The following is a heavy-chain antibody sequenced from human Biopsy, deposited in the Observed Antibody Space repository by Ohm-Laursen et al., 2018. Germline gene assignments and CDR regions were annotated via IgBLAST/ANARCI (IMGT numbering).Heavy chain of an antibody. CDR3: VRETESGSAEAWYFDL. Sequence: TLSLTCSVSGASVKTSGYFWAWNRQRPGKGLEWIGYISYNERTHYNPSLTSRLAISFDTSNNRISLQLRSVSVAVTAVYYCVRETESGSAEAWYFDLWGRGSPVTVPS. V-gene: IGHV4-31*03. CDR2: ISYNERT. J-gene: IGHJ2*01. D-gene: IGHD7-27*01. CDR1: GASVKTSGYF.